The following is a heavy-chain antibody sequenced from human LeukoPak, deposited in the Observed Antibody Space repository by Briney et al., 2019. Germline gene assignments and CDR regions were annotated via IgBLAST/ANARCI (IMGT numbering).Heavy chain of an antibody. Sequence: SETLSLTCTVSGGSISSYYWSWIRQPAGKGLEWIGRIYTSGSTNYNPSLKSRVTMSVDTSKNHFSLNLSSVTAADTAVYYCARDGHSDTSRALDYWDQGTLVTVSS. CDR2: IYTSGST. J-gene: IGHJ4*02. CDR1: GGSISSYY. V-gene: IGHV4-4*07. CDR3: ARDGHSDTSRALDY. D-gene: IGHD5-12*01.